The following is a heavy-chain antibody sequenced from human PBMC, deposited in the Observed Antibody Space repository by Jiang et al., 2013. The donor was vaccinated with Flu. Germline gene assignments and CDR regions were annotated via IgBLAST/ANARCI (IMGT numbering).Heavy chain of an antibody. CDR3: ARELRFLEWLPFDY. Sequence: SGAEVKKPGASVKVSCKASGYTFTSYAMHWVRQAPGQRLEWMGWINAGNGNTKYSQKFQGRVAITRDTSASTAYMELSSLRSEDTAVYYCARELRFLEWLPFDYWGQGALVTVSS. D-gene: IGHD3-3*01. J-gene: IGHJ4*02. V-gene: IGHV1-3*01. CDR1: GYTFTSYA. CDR2: INAGNGNT.